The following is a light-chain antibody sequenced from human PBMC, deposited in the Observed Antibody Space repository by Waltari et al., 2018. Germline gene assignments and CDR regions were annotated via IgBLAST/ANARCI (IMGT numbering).Light chain of an antibody. CDR2: KAN. V-gene: IGLV8-61*01. CDR3: ALYMGSGIWV. Sequence: QTVVTQEPSLSVSPGGTVTLTCALSSGSLSTTSYATWYQQTPGQAPPTLGYKANARSSGVPARFSGSILGNTAALTITGAQADDESDYYCALYMGSGIWVFGGGTRLTVL. CDR1: SGSLSTTSY. J-gene: IGLJ3*02.